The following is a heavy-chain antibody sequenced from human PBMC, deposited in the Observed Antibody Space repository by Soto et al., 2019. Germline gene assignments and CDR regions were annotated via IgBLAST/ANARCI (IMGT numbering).Heavy chain of an antibody. Sequence: SETLTLTCTVSGGSISSYDYHWTWIRQSPGKGREWIGSGTTYYNPSLMSRVTISVDTSKNQFFLRVSSVAAADTAVYYCTTYGGDTGRFDYWGQGILVTVSS. CDR2: SGTT. CDR3: TTYGGDTGRFDY. J-gene: IGHJ4*02. D-gene: IGHD4-17*01. CDR1: GGSISSYDYH. V-gene: IGHV4-39*01.